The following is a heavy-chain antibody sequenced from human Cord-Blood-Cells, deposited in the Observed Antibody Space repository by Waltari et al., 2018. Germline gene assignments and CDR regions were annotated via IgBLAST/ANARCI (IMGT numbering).Heavy chain of an antibody. D-gene: IGHD3-9*01. CDR1: GGSFSGYY. J-gene: IGHJ4*02. Sequence: QVQLQQWGAGLLKPSETLSLTCAVYGGSFSGYYWSWIRQPPGKGLEWIGEINHSGSTNYNPSLKSRVNISVDTSKNQFSLKLSSVTAADTAVYYCARAETYYDILTGYYDYWGQGTLVTVSS. CDR3: ARAETYYDILTGYYDY. V-gene: IGHV4-34*01. CDR2: INHSGST.